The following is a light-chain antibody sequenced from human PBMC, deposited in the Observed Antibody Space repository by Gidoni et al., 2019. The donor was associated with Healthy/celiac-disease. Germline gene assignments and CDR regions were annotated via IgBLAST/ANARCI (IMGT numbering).Light chain of an antibody. J-gene: IGKJ1*01. Sequence: IVMTPSPATRSVSPGERATLSCRASQSVSSNLAWYQQKPGLAPRLLIYGASTRATGIPASFSGSGSSTEFTLTISILQSEDFAVYYCQQYNNWPRTFGQGTKVESK. CDR3: QQYNNWPRT. CDR1: QSVSSN. CDR2: GAS. V-gene: IGKV3-15*01.